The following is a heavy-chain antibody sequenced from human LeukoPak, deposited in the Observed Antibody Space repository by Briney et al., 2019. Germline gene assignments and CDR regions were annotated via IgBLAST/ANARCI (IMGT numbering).Heavy chain of an antibody. D-gene: IGHD6-19*01. CDR1: GGSISSYY. Sequence: KPSETLSLTCTVSGGSISSYYWSWIQQPPGKGLEWIGYIYYRGSTNYNPSLKSRVTISVDTSKNQFSLKLSSVTAADTAAYYCARAHVQWLVPRWFDPWGQGTLVTVSS. CDR2: IYYRGST. V-gene: IGHV4-59*01. CDR3: ARAHVQWLVPRWFDP. J-gene: IGHJ5*02.